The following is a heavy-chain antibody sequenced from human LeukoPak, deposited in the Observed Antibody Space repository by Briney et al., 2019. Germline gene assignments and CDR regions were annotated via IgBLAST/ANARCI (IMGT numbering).Heavy chain of an antibody. D-gene: IGHD6-6*01. CDR1: GGSISNYY. V-gene: IGHV4-59*08. CDR3: GSLSSRSIDV. J-gene: IGHJ6*03. CDR2: IYYSGST. Sequence: SETLSLTCTVSGGSISNYYWSWIRQPPGKGLEWIGYIYYSGSTNYNPSLKSRVTISVDTSKNQFSLKLSSVTAADTAVYYWGSLSSRSIDVWGKGTTVTVSS.